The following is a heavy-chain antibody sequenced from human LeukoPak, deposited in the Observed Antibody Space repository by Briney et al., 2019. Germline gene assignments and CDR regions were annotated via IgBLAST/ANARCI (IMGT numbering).Heavy chain of an antibody. CDR2: IYYSGSS. D-gene: IGHD5-12*01. Sequence: PSETLSLTCSVSGGSISSSSSYWGWIRQPPGKGLEWIGSIYYSGSSFDNPALKSRVTISVDTSKNQFSLKLSSVTAADTAVYYCARDNVWLRFCDYWGQGTLVTVSS. J-gene: IGHJ4*02. CDR1: GGSISSSSSY. V-gene: IGHV4-39*02. CDR3: ARDNVWLRFCDY.